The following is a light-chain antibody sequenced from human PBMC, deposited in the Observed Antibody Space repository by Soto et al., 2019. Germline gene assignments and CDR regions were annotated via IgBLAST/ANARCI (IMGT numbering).Light chain of an antibody. Sequence: QAVVSQEPSFSVSPGETVTLTCGLTSASVLTSYYPSWYQQSPGLAPRTLIYNTTTRSSGVPDRFSGSILGNKAALTITGAQSDDESDYLCALYVGSGTVVFGGGTKLTVL. V-gene: IGLV8-61*01. J-gene: IGLJ2*01. CDR3: ALYVGSGTVV. CDR1: SASVLTSYY. CDR2: NTT.